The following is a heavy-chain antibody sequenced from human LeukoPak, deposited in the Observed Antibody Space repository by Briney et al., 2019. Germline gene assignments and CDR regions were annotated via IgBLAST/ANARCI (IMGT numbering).Heavy chain of an antibody. CDR1: GFTLSNYG. CDR2: ISNKGGST. V-gene: IGHV3-64D*09. CDR3: VKSGTWADFDS. D-gene: IGHD1-26*01. J-gene: IGHJ4*02. Sequence: GGSLRLSCSASGFTLSNYGMHWVRQAPGKGLEYVSGISNKGGSTYYADSVKGRFTISRDNSKNTLHLQMSSLRADDTAVYYCVKSGTWADFDSWGQGTLVTVSS.